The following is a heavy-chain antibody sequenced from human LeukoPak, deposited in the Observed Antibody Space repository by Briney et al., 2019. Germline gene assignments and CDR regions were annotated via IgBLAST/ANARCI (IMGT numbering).Heavy chain of an antibody. V-gene: IGHV3-30*02. J-gene: IGHJ6*03. Sequence: GGSLRLSCAASGFTFSSYGIHWVRQAPGKGLEWVAFIRSDGSNKYYTDSVKGRFTISRDNSKNTLYLQMNSLRAEDTAVYYCAKGRGWEASYYYYYMDVWGKGTTVTISS. D-gene: IGHD1-26*01. CDR1: GFTFSSYG. CDR2: IRSDGSNK. CDR3: AKGRGWEASYYYYYMDV.